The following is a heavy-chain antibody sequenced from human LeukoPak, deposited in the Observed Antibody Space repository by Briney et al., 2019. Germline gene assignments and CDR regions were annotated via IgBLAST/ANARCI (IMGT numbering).Heavy chain of an antibody. CDR2: ISYSGST. Sequence: SETLSLTCTVSGGPFSSSYWSWIRQPPGKGLEWIGFISYSGSTNYNPSLKSRVTISVDTSKNQFSLKLTSVTAADTAVYYCARLKGYSSGWYPSYYFDYWGQGTLVTVSS. CDR1: GGPFSSSY. V-gene: IGHV4-59*08. D-gene: IGHD6-19*01. J-gene: IGHJ4*02. CDR3: ARLKGYSSGWYPSYYFDY.